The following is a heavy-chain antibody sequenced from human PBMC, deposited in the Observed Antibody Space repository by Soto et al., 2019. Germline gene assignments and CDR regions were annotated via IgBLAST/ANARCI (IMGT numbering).Heavy chain of an antibody. D-gene: IGHD6-13*01. CDR1: GGTFSSYT. V-gene: IGHV1-18*01. CDR3: ARALRSAAAGP. Sequence: ASVKVSCKASGGTFSSYTISWVRQAPGQGLEWMGWISAYNGNTNYAQKLQGRVTMTTDTSTSTAYMELRSLRSDDTAVYYCARALRSAAAGPWGQGTLVTVSS. CDR2: ISAYNGNT. J-gene: IGHJ5*02.